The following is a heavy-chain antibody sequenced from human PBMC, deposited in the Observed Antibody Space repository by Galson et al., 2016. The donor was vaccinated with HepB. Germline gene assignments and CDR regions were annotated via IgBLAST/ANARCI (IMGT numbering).Heavy chain of an antibody. Sequence: SLRLSCAASGFTFSNYGMHWVRQAPGKGLEWVAVIWYDGSNKFYADSVKGRFTISKDNSKNTLYLQMNSLRAEDTAVYYCARERFLEWFLWGQGTTVIVSS. CDR2: IWYDGSNK. CDR1: GFTFSNYG. V-gene: IGHV3-33*01. CDR3: ARERFLEWFL. J-gene: IGHJ6*02. D-gene: IGHD3-3*01.